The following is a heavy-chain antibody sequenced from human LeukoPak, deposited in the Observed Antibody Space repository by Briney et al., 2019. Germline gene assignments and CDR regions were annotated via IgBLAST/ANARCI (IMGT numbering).Heavy chain of an antibody. CDR1: GGSISTYC. J-gene: IGHJ3*02. CDR2: MYYSGST. D-gene: IGHD6-19*01. CDR3: ARSSGWNDAFDI. Sequence: PSETLSLTCTVSGGSISTYCWSWIRQPPGKGLEWIGYMYYSGSTKYNPSLKSRVTISVDTSKKQFSLKVSSVTAADTAVYYCARSSGWNDAFDIWGQGTMVTVPS. V-gene: IGHV4-59*01.